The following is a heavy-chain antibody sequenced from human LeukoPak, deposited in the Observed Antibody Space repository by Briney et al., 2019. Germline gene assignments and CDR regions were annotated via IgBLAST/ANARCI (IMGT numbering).Heavy chain of an antibody. Sequence: PGGSLGLSCAASGFTFSSYGMHWVRQAPGKGLEWVAVIWYDGSNKYYADSVKGRFTISRDNSKNTLYLQMNSLRAEDTAVYYCARAPYSYGYFDYWGQGTLVTVSS. CDR1: GFTFSSYG. CDR3: ARAPYSYGYFDY. J-gene: IGHJ4*02. V-gene: IGHV3-33*01. CDR2: IWYDGSNK. D-gene: IGHD5-18*01.